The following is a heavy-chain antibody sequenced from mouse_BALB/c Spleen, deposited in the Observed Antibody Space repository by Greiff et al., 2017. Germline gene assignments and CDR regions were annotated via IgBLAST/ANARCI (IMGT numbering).Heavy chain of an antibody. J-gene: IGHJ4*01. CDR3: ARQPITTVVADDAMDY. V-gene: IGHV5-6*01. D-gene: IGHD1-1*01. CDR1: GYTFTSYG. CDR2: ISSGGSYT. Sequence: VQLKQSGGDLVKPGGSLKLSCAASGYTFTSYGMSWVRQTPDKRLEWVATISSGGSYTYYPDSVKGRFTISRDTAQNTLYLQMSSLKSEDTAISYCARQPITTVVADDAMDYWGQGTSVTVSS.